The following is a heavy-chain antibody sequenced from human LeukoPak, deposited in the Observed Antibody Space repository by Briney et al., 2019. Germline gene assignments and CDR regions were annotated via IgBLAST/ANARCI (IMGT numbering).Heavy chain of an antibody. CDR3: ARHGSSWYSYFDY. CDR2: ISSSGSTI. J-gene: IGHJ4*02. CDR1: GFTFSDYY. D-gene: IGHD6-13*01. V-gene: IGHV3-11*01. Sequence: PGGSLRLSCAASGFTFSDYYMSWIRQAPGKGLEWVSYISSSGSTIYYADSVKGRFTISRDNAKDSLYLQMNSLRAEDTAVYYCARHGSSWYSYFDYWGQGTLVTVSS.